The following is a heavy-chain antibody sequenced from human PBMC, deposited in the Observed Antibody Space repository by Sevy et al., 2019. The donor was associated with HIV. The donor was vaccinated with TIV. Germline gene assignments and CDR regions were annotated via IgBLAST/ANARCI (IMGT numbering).Heavy chain of an antibody. CDR2: ISGGGGNT. CDR3: ARKYLDTSGYPRYSMDV. D-gene: IGHD3-22*01. Sequence: GESLKISCAASGFTFSTYAMYWVRQAPGKGLEYVSAISGGGGNTYYGTSVKARFTVSRDNAKNTLYLQMGSLRAEDMAVYFCARKYLDTSGYPRYSMDVWGQGTTVTVSS. CDR1: GFTFSTYA. V-gene: IGHV3-64*01. J-gene: IGHJ6*02.